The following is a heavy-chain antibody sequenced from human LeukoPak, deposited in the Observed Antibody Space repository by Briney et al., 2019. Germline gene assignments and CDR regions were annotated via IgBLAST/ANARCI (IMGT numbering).Heavy chain of an antibody. CDR1: RGSISSSSHY. J-gene: IGHJ4*02. CDR2: IYYSGSA. D-gene: IGHD1-26*01. Sequence: SETLSLTCTVSRGSISSSSHYWGWIRQPPGKGLEWIGSIYYSGSAYYNPSLKGRVTISIDTSKNQFSLKLSSVTAADTAFYYCASGSYYPYYFDYWGQGTLVTVSS. CDR3: ASGSYYPYYFDY. V-gene: IGHV4-39*01.